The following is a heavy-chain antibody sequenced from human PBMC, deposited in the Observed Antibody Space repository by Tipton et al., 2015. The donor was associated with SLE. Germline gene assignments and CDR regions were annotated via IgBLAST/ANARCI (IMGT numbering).Heavy chain of an antibody. CDR1: GGSISSGGYY. J-gene: IGHJ5*02. D-gene: IGHD3-10*01. CDR3: ASWGPSVVRGVKGFDP. Sequence: TLSLTCTVSGGSISSGGYYWSWIRQPPGKGLEWIGEINHSGSTNYNPSLKSRVTISVDTSKNQFSLKLSSVTAADAAVYYCASWGPSVVRGVKGFDPWGQGSLVAVSS. CDR2: INHSGST. V-gene: IGHV4-61*08.